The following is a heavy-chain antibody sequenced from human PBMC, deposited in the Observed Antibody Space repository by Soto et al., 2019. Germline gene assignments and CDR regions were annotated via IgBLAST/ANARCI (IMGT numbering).Heavy chain of an antibody. V-gene: IGHV5-10-1*01. CDR2: IDPSDSYT. D-gene: IGHD3-22*01. J-gene: IGHJ6*02. CDR3: ASVSSGYYYYGMDV. Sequence: GESLKISCKGSGYSFTSYWISWVRQMPGKGLEWMGRIDPSDSYTNYSPSFQGHVTILADKSISTAYLQWSSLKASDTAMYYCASVSSGYYYYGMDVWGQGTTVTVSS. CDR1: GYSFTSYW.